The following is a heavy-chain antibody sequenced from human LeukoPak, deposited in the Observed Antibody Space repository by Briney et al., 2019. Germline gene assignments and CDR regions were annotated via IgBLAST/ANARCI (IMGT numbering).Heavy chain of an antibody. J-gene: IGHJ4*02. V-gene: IGHV4-34*01. CDR2: INHSGST. Sequence: SETLSLTCAVYGGSFSGYYWSWIRQSPGKGLEWIGEINHSGSTNYNPSLKSRVTISVDTSKNQFSLKLSSVTAADTAVYYCARGFSITPEQYYFDYWGQGTLVTVSS. D-gene: IGHD3-10*01. CDR1: GGSFSGYY. CDR3: ARGFSITPEQYYFDY.